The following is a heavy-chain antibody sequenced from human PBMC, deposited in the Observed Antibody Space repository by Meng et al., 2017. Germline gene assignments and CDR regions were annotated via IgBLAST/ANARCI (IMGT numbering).Heavy chain of an antibody. J-gene: IGHJ5*02. V-gene: IGHV4-34*01. CDR1: GGSFSGYY. Sequence: VQPQQWGEGLLKPSETLSPTCAVYGGSFSGYYWSWIRQPPGKRLEWIGEINHSGSTNYNPSLKSRVTISVDTSKNQFSLKLSSVTAADTAVYYCARGLILEQQLTWGDWFDPWGQGTLVTVSS. CDR2: INHSGST. CDR3: ARGLILEQQLTWGDWFDP. D-gene: IGHD6-13*01.